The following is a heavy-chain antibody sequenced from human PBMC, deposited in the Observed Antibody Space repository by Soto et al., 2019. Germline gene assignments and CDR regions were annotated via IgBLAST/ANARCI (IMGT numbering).Heavy chain of an antibody. D-gene: IGHD4-17*01. Sequence: SETLSLTCAVYGGSFSGYYWSWIRQPPGKGLEWIGEINHSGSTNYNPSLKSRVTISVDTSKNQFSLKLSSVTAAGTAVYYCARKSLGDRGFDIWGQGTMVTVSS. CDR1: GGSFSGYY. CDR3: ARKSLGDRGFDI. CDR2: INHSGST. V-gene: IGHV4-34*01. J-gene: IGHJ3*02.